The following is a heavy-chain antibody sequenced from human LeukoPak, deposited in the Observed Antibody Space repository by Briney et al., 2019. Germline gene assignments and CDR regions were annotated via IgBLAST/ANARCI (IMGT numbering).Heavy chain of an antibody. CDR1: GYSFTSYW. J-gene: IGHJ4*02. CDR2: IYPGDSDT. D-gene: IGHD3-9*01. CDR3: ARGGYYDILTGYQTGNFDY. Sequence: GESLKISCKGSGYSFTSYWIGWVRRMPGKGLEWMGIIYPGDSDTRYSPSFQGQVTISADKSISTAYLQWSSLKASDTAMYYCARGGYYDILTGYQTGNFDYWGQGTLVTVSS. V-gene: IGHV5-51*01.